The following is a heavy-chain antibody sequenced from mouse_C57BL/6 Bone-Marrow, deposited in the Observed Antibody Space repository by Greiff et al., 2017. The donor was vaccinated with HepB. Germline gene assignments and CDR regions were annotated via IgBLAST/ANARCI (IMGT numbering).Heavy chain of an antibody. Sequence: QVQLKQPGAELVMPGASVKLSCKASGYTFTSYWMHWVKQRPGQGLEWIGEIDPSDSYTNYNQKFKGKSTLTVDKSSSTAYMQLSSLTSEDSAVYYCAREDGHWYFDVWGTGTTVTVSS. CDR3: AREDGHWYFDV. J-gene: IGHJ1*03. D-gene: IGHD1-2*01. CDR2: IDPSDSYT. V-gene: IGHV1-69*01. CDR1: GYTFTSYW.